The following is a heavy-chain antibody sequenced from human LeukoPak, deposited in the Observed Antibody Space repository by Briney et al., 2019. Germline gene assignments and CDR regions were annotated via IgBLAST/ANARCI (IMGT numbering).Heavy chain of an antibody. V-gene: IGHV3-30*02. J-gene: IGHJ5*02. D-gene: IGHD3-22*01. CDR1: GFTFSTYG. CDR2: IRYDGSNK. Sequence: GGSLRLSCAASGFTFSTYGMHWVRQAPGKGLEWVAFIRYDGSNKYYADSVKGRFTISRDNSKNTLYLQMNSLRAEDTAVYYCARDLGQYYDTSDNWFDPWGQGTLVTVSS. CDR3: ARDLGQYYDTSDNWFDP.